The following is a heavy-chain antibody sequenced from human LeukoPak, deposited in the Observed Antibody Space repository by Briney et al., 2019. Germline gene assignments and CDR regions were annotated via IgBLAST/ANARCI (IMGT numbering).Heavy chain of an antibody. CDR3: ARHLSSASHAFDI. V-gene: IGHV4-59*08. J-gene: IGHJ3*02. D-gene: IGHD6-19*01. CDR2: IYYSGST. CDR1: GGSIGRYY. Sequence: SETLSLTCNVSGGSIGRYYWSWIRQSPGKGLEWIGYIYYSGSTNYNPSLESRVTISVDTSKNRFSLKSNSVTAADTAVYYCARHLSSASHAFDIWGQGTMVTVSS.